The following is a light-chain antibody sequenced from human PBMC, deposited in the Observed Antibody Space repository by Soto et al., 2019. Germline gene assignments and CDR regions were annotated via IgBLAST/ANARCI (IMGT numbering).Light chain of an antibody. J-gene: IGLJ2*01. CDR2: EVV. V-gene: IGLV2-14*01. CDR1: SSDIGGYNY. Sequence: QSALTQPASVSGSTGQSITISCTGTSSDIGGYNYVSWYQQHPGKAPKLMIYEVVNRPSGVSNRFSGSKSGNTASLTISGLQAEDVADYYCGSYTSSITRVFGGGTKLTVL. CDR3: GSYTSSITRV.